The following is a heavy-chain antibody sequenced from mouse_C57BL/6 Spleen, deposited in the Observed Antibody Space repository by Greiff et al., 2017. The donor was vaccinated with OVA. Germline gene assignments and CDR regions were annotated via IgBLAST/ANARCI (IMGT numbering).Heavy chain of an antibody. CDR3: ARWNYYYKGAMDY. Sequence: EVQLQESGPELVKPGASVKIPCKASGYTFTDYNLDWVKQSHGKSLEWIGDINPNNGGTIYNQKFKGKATLTVDKSSSTAYMELRSLTSEDTAVYYCARWNYYYKGAMDYWGQGTSVTVSS. D-gene: IGHD2-12*01. J-gene: IGHJ4*01. CDR1: GYTFTDYN. CDR2: INPNNGGT. V-gene: IGHV1-18*01.